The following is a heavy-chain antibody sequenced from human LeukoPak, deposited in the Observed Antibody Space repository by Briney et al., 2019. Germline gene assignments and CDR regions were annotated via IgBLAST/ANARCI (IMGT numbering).Heavy chain of an antibody. J-gene: IGHJ4*02. V-gene: IGHV3-23*01. Sequence: GGSLRLSCAASGFTFSNYAMSWVRQAPGKGLEWVSAISGSGGSTYYPDSVKGRFTISRDNSKNTLYLQMNSLRAEDTAVYYCAKETYYDSSGAPLFDYWGQGALVTVSS. CDR3: AKETYYDSSGAPLFDY. CDR2: ISGSGGST. CDR1: GFTFSNYA. D-gene: IGHD3-22*01.